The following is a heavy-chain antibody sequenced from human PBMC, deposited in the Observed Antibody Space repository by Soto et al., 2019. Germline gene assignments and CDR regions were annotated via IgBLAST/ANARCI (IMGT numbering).Heavy chain of an antibody. D-gene: IGHD3-3*01. Sequence: QVQLVQSGAEVKKPGSSVKVSCKASGGTFSSYAISWVRQAPGQGLEWMGGIIPMYGTANYAQKFHGRVTITAAKTTSRADTERSSQRSEETAVYYCARRVVPASGITDYDFWSGYSGFYGMDVWGQGTTVTVSS. CDR2: IIPMYGTA. CDR3: ARRVVPASGITDYDFWSGYSGFYGMDV. J-gene: IGHJ6*02. CDR1: GGTFSSYA. V-gene: IGHV1-69*06.